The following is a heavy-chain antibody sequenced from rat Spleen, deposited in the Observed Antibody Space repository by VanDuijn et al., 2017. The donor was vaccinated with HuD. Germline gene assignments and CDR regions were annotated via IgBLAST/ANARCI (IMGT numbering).Heavy chain of an antibody. V-gene: IGHV2S13*01. CDR2: IWSGGNT. CDR1: GFTLTRYH. D-gene: IGHD3-4*01. J-gene: IGHJ2*01. CDR3: TRNNRATPFDY. Sequence: QVQLKESGPGLVQPSQTLSLTCTVSGFTLTRYHVHWVRQPPGKGLEWMAVIWSGGNTDYNSALKSRLSISRDTSKSQVFLKVKSLKTEDTGIYYCTRNNRATPFDYWGQGVMVTVSS.